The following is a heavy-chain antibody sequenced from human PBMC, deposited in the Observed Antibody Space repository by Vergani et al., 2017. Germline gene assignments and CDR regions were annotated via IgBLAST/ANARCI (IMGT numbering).Heavy chain of an antibody. J-gene: IGHJ3*02. CDR1: GFTFSSYA. V-gene: IGHV3-23*01. CDR2: ISGSGGST. D-gene: IGHD6-19*01. CDR3: AKSSCGQWLVREPDSFDI. Sequence: EVQLLESGGGLVQPGGSLRLSCAASGFTFSSYAMSWVRQAPGKGLEWVSAISGSGGSTYYADSVKGRFTISRDNSKNTLYLQMNSLRAEDTAVYYCAKSSCGQWLVREPDSFDIWGQGTMVTVSS.